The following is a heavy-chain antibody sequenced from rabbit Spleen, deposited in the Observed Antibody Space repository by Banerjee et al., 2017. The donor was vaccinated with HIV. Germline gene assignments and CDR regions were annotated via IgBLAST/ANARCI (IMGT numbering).Heavy chain of an antibody. J-gene: IGHJ2*01. CDR3: ARNYVNAFDP. Sequence: QEQLEESGGDLVKPEGSLTLTCTASGFSFNSGYWICWVRQAPGKGLEWIACIDTNDGDTDYANWPKGRFTISKTSSTTVTLQMTSLTAADTATYFCARNYVNAFDPWGPGTLVT. CDR2: IDTNDGDT. V-gene: IGHV1S45*01. D-gene: IGHD1-1*01. CDR1: GFSFNSGYW.